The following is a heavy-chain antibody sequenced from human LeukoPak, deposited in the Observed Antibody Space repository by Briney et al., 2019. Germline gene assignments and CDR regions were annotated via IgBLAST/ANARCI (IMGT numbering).Heavy chain of an antibody. Sequence: GGSLRLSCTASGFTFSSYAMSWVRQAPGKGLEWVSGMSGSGSSTYYADSLKGRFTISRDNAKNSLYLQMNSLRAEDTAVYYCARVAGDGYVAFDIWGQGTMVTVSS. V-gene: IGHV3-23*01. CDR3: ARVAGDGYVAFDI. J-gene: IGHJ3*02. D-gene: IGHD5-24*01. CDR1: GFTFSSYA. CDR2: MSGSGSST.